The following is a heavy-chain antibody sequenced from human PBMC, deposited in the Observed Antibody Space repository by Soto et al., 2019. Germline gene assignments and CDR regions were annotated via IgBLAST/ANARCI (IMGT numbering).Heavy chain of an antibody. D-gene: IGHD2-8*02. CDR3: ARDKITGLFDY. V-gene: IGHV4-30-2*01. Sequence: SETLSLTCAVSGGXISSGGYSWGWIRQPPGKGLEWIGYIYHSGSTNYNPSLKSRVTISVDTSKNQFSLKLTSVTAADTAVYYCARDKITGLFDYWGQGTLVTVSS. CDR2: IYHSGST. CDR1: GGXISSGGYS. J-gene: IGHJ4*02.